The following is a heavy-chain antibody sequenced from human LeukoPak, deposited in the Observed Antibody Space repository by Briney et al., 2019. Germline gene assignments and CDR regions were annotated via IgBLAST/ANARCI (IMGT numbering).Heavy chain of an antibody. J-gene: IGHJ3*02. CDR3: AKDRAMIVVVDAFDI. D-gene: IGHD3-22*01. CDR2: ISGSDGST. Sequence: GGSLRLSCAASGFTFSNYAMSWVRQAPGKGLEWVSAISGSDGSTNYADSVKGRFTISRDNSKNTLYLQMNSLRAEDTAVYYCAKDRAMIVVVDAFDIWGQGTMVTVSS. CDR1: GFTFSNYA. V-gene: IGHV3-23*01.